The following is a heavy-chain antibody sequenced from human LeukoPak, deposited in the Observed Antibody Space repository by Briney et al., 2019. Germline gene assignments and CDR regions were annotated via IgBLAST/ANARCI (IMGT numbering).Heavy chain of an antibody. J-gene: IGHJ4*02. CDR1: GGSITSGGYY. V-gene: IGHV4-31*03. D-gene: IGHD6-13*01. Sequence: SETLSLTCTVSGGSITSGGYYWSWIRQHPGKGLEWIGYIYYSGSPYYNPSLKSRVAISVDTSKNQFSPKLSSVTAADTAVYYCATAGSSNWHYFDYWGQGTLVTVSS. CDR3: ATAGSSNWHYFDY. CDR2: IYYSGSP.